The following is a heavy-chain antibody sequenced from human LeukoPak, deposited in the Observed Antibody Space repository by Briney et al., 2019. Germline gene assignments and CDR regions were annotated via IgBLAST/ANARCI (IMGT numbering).Heavy chain of an antibody. CDR2: ISGSGGTT. CDR3: AKRPTTYYFDY. J-gene: IGHJ4*02. CDR1: GFTFSSYA. Sequence: GGSLRLSCAASGFTFSSYAMSWVRQAPGKGLEWVSGISGSGGTTYYADSVKGRFTISRDNSKNTLFLQMNSLRAEDTAVYYCAKRPTTYYFDYWGQGTLVTVSS. D-gene: IGHD1-7*01. V-gene: IGHV3-23*01.